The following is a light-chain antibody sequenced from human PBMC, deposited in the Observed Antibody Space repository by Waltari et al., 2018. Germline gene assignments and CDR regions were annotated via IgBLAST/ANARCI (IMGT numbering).Light chain of an antibody. CDR1: SRDIGGSNF. CDR2: DVN. V-gene: IGLV2-8*01. Sequence: QSALTQPPSASGSPGQSVTISCTGTSRDIGGSNFVSWYQQRPGKAPRFLIYDVNKRPSGGSDRFSGSKSGNTASLTVSGLQPDDEATYYCSAFAGSDNFGVFGGGTKLTVL. CDR3: SAFAGSDNFGV. J-gene: IGLJ3*02.